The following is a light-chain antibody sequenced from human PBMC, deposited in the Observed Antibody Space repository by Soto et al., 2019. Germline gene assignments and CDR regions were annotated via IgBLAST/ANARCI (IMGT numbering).Light chain of an antibody. CDR3: ASWDDGLSGPI. J-gene: IGLJ2*01. V-gene: IGLV1-44*01. CDR2: FNS. Sequence: QSVLIQPPSASGTPGQRVTISCSGSNSNVGSNPVSWYQQLPGTAPKGVIYFNSQRPSGVPDRFSGSKSGPSASLAISGLQSEDEAEYFCASWDDGLSGPIFGGGTKLTVL. CDR1: NSNVGSNP.